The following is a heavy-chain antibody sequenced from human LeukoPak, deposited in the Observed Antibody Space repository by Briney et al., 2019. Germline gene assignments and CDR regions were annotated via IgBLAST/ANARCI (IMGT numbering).Heavy chain of an antibody. CDR3: AKEYTPSSPLGELDS. Sequence: PGGSLRLSCAVSGFNLNSYAMHWVRQAPGKGLEWVAVIRHDEAHSFYADSVQGRFTISRDTSKKLLYLQMNSLRVEDTAVYYCAKEYTPSSPLGELDSWGQGTLVTVSS. CDR2: IRHDEAHS. V-gene: IGHV3-30*02. D-gene: IGHD6-6*01. J-gene: IGHJ4*02. CDR1: GFNLNSYA.